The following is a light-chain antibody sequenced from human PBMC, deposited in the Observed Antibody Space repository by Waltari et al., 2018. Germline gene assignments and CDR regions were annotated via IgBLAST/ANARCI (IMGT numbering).Light chain of an antibody. CDR1: SSNIGTTA. CDR2: YDD. V-gene: IGLV1-36*01. Sequence: QSVLTQPPSVSEAPRQRVTLSCSGSSSNIGTTAVHWYQQLPGKAPKLLIYYDDLLPSGVSDRFSGSKSGTSASLAISGLQSEDEADYYCAAWDDSLNGVVFGGGTKLTVL. CDR3: AAWDDSLNGVV. J-gene: IGLJ2*01.